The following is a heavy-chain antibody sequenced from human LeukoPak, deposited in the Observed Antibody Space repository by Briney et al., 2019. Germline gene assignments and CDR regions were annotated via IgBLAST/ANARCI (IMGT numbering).Heavy chain of an antibody. CDR3: ATSSVRY. J-gene: IGHJ4*02. V-gene: IGHV5-51*01. CDR1: GYSFTSYW. CDR2: IYPYNSET. D-gene: IGHD3-9*01. Sequence: GESLKISCKCSGYSFTSYWIGWMRQLPGKGLDWMGIIYPYNSETRYSPSFQGQVTISVDMSISTTYLQWDSLKAPDTAIYYCATSSVRYWGQGTLVTVSS.